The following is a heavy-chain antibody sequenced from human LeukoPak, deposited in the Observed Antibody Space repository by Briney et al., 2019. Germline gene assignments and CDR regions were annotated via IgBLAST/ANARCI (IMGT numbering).Heavy chain of an antibody. V-gene: IGHV1-8*03. J-gene: IGHJ6*03. CDR3: ARGPTIAARPDYYYYMDV. CDR1: GYTFTSYD. CDR2: MNPNSGNT. D-gene: IGHD6-6*01. Sequence: ASVKVSCKASGYTFTSYDINWVRQATGQGLEWMGWMNPNSGNTGYAQKFQGRATITRNTSISTAYMELSSLRSEDTAVYYCARGPTIAARPDYYYYMDVWGKGTTVTVSS.